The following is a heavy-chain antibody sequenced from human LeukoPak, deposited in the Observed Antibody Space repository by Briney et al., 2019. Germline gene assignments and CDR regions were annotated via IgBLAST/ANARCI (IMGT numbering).Heavy chain of an antibody. CDR1: GFTFSHYG. Sequence: GGSLRLSCAASGFTFSHYGMHWVRQAPGKGLEWVAFVRYDESTKFYADSVKGRFTISRDNSKTTLYLQMNSLRAEDTAVYYCAKDVPAAYFDYWGQGTLVTVSS. CDR3: AKDVPAAYFDY. D-gene: IGHD2-2*01. J-gene: IGHJ4*02. V-gene: IGHV3-30*02. CDR2: VRYDESTK.